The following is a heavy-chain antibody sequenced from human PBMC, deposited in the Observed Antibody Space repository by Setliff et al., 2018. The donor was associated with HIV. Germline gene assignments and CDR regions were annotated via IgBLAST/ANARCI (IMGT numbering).Heavy chain of an antibody. CDR1: GVSVTSHF. V-gene: IGHV4-59*08. D-gene: IGHD4-4*01. CDR3: ARTVPHSAAQDAFDI. J-gene: IGHJ3*02. CDR2: FSYRGGT. Sequence: LETLSLTCAVSGVSVTSHFWSWIRQPPGKGLEWIGYFSYRGGTNSNPSLNSRVTLSADTSKNQLSLKLTSVTAEDTGVYYCARTVPHSAAQDAFDIWGQGTVVTVSS.